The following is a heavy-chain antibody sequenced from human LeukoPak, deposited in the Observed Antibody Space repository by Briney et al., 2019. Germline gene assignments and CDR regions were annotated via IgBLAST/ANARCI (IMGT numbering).Heavy chain of an antibody. V-gene: IGHV1-46*01. CDR3: TRPKDSGSHLFLFDY. J-gene: IGHJ4*02. CDR1: GYTFTTYY. Sequence: ASVKVSCKASGYTFTTYYVHWVRQAPGQGLEWMGIINPRGGSTNYAQKFQGRVTMTRDRSRSTVYLELSSLRSEDTAVYYCTRPKDSGSHLFLFDYWGQGTLVTVSS. CDR2: INPRGGST. D-gene: IGHD1-26*01.